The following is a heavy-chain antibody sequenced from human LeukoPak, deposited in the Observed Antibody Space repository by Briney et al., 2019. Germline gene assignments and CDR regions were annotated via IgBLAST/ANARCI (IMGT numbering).Heavy chain of an antibody. J-gene: IGHJ4*02. CDR1: AASFSVYA. D-gene: IGHD1-14*01. CDR3: AMRKGISY. Sequence: ASVKVSCKASAASFSVYAISWVRQAPGQGLEWMGGIIPIFGTANYAQKFQGRVTITADESTSTAYMELSSLASEDTAVYYCAMRKGISYWGQGTLVTVSS. CDR2: IIPIFGTA. V-gene: IGHV1-69*13.